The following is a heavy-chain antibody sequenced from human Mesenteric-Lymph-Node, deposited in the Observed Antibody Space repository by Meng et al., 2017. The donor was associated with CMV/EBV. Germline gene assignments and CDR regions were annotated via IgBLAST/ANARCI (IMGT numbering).Heavy chain of an antibody. J-gene: IGHJ6*02. CDR1: GFTFSDYY. CDR3: ARDSSPHYYESSGYPPYYYGMDV. Sequence: GESLKISCAASGFTFSDYYMSWIRQAPGKGLEWVSYISSSGGNIYYADSVKGRFTISRDNAKKSLYLQMNTLRAEDTAVYYCARDSSPHYYESSGYPPYYYGMDVWGQGTTVTVSS. V-gene: IGHV3-11*01. CDR2: ISSSGGNI. D-gene: IGHD3-22*01.